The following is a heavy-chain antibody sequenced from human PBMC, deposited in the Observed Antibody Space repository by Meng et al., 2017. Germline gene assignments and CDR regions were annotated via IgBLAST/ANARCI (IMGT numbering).Heavy chain of an antibody. V-gene: IGHV3-21*01. Sequence: GESLKISCAASGFTFSSYSMNWVRQAPGKGLEWVSSISSSSSYIYYADSVKGRFTISRDNAKNSLYLQMNSLRAEDTAVYYCARVDLEHGYNPHYWGQGTRVTVSS. D-gene: IGHD5-24*01. J-gene: IGHJ4*02. CDR1: GFTFSSYS. CDR2: ISSSSSYI. CDR3: ARVDLEHGYNPHY.